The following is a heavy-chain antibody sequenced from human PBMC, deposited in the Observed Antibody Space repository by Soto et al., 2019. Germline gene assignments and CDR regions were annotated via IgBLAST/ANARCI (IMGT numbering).Heavy chain of an antibody. CDR3: ATGRFDYGGNSNWFDP. Sequence: SVKVSCKDSGYTLTELSMHWVRQAPGKGLEWMGGFDPEDGETIYAQKFQGRVTMTEDTSTDTAYMELSSLRSEDTAVYYCATGRFDYGGNSNWFDPWGQGTLVTVSS. CDR1: GYTLTELS. CDR2: FDPEDGET. D-gene: IGHD4-17*01. J-gene: IGHJ5*02. V-gene: IGHV1-24*01.